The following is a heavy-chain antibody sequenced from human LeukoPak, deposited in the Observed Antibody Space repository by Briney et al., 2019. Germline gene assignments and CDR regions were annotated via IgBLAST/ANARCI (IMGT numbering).Heavy chain of an antibody. CDR2: INAGNGNT. D-gene: IGHD3-10*01. CDR1: GYTFTSYA. J-gene: IGHJ4*02. V-gene: IGHV1-3*01. CDR3: ARDQAMVRGALEG. Sequence: ASVKVSCKASGYTFTSYAIHWVRQAPGQRLEWMGWINAGNGNTKYSQKFQGRVTITRDTSASTAYMELSSLRSEDTAVYYCARDQAMVRGALEGWGQGTLVTVSS.